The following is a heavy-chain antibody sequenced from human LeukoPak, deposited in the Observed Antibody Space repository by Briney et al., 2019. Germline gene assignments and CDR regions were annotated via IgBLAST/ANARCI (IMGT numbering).Heavy chain of an antibody. D-gene: IGHD3-10*01. Sequence: ASVKVSCKASGYTFTGYYMHWLRQAPGQGLEWMGWINPNSGGTNYAQKFQGRVTMTRDTSISTAYMELSRLRSDDTAVYYCARAVTMVRGVIKVKRFDPWGQGTLVTVSS. CDR2: INPNSGGT. CDR3: ARAVTMVRGVIKVKRFDP. V-gene: IGHV1-2*02. J-gene: IGHJ5*02. CDR1: GYTFTGYY.